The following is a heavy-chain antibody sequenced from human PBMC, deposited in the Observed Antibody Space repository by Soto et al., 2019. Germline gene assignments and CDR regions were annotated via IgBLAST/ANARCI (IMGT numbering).Heavy chain of an antibody. V-gene: IGHV4-30-4*01. CDR2: IYYSGDT. CDR1: GDSITGGDYY. CDR3: ARVVHAFDI. Sequence: QVHLQESGPGVVKPSQTLSLTCTVSGDSITGGDYYWSWIRQPPGKGLEWIGYIYYSGDTYYNPSLKSLVTISLGTTNKHFSLKLDSVTAADTAVYYCARVVHAFDIWGQGTMVTVSS. J-gene: IGHJ3*02.